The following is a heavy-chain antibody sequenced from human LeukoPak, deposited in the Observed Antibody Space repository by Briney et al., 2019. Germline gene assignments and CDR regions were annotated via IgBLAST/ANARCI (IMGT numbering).Heavy chain of an antibody. D-gene: IGHD1-14*01. V-gene: IGHV1-69*13. Sequence: SVKVSCKASGYTFTSYGISWVRQAPGQGLEWMGGIIPIFGTANYAQKLQGRVTITADESTSTAYMELSSLRSEDTAVYYCARNPNPYYYYYGMDVWGQGTTVTVSS. J-gene: IGHJ6*02. CDR1: GYTFTSYG. CDR3: ARNPNPYYYYYGMDV. CDR2: IIPIFGTA.